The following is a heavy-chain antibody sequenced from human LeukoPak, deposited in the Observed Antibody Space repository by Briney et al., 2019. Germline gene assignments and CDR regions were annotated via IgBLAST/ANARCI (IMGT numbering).Heavy chain of an antibody. CDR2: ISSSGSTI. CDR3: AKGFYCSSSTCLDY. Sequence: GGSLRLSCAAPGFTFSDYYMSWIRQAPGKGLEWVSYISSSGSTIYYADSVKGRFTISRDNAKNSLYLQMNSLRAEDTAVYYCAKGFYCSSSTCLDYWGQGTLVTVSS. V-gene: IGHV3-11*01. CDR1: GFTFSDYY. J-gene: IGHJ4*02. D-gene: IGHD2-2*01.